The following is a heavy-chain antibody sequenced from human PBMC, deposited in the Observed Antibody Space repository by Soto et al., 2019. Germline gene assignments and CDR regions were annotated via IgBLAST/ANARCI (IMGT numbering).Heavy chain of an antibody. J-gene: IGHJ5*02. CDR1: GFTFTSYA. CDR3: ARDRPYGDPNWFDP. CDR2: MSYDGSRT. V-gene: IGHV3-30-3*01. D-gene: IGHD4-17*01. Sequence: SLRLTCAASGFTFTSYAMHWVRRAPGKGLEWVAVMSYDGSRTDYADAVKGRFTVSRDTSKSTLNLQMNNLRPNDSAIYYCARDRPYGDPNWFDPWGQGTLVTVSS.